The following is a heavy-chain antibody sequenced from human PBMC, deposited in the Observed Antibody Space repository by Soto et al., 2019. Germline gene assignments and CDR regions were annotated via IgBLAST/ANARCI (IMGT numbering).Heavy chain of an antibody. CDR1: GYTFSRYG. J-gene: IGHJ4*02. CDR2: INTANGKT. Sequence: QVQLIPSGAEVEKPGASMKVSCKASGYTFSRYGMHWVRQAPGQGLEWMGWINTANGKTGYSEKFQGRVTITRDTSATTAYMELHSLRSEDTATYYCARESTGLSFDHWGQGILVTVSS. CDR3: ARESTGLSFDH. D-gene: IGHD2-8*02. V-gene: IGHV1-3*04.